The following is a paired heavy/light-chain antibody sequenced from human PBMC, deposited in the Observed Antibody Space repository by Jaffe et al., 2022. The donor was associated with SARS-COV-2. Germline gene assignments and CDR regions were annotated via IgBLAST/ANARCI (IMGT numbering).Heavy chain of an antibody. Sequence: EVQLLESGGGLVQPGGSLRLSCAASGFTFSTYAMNWVRQAPGKGLEWVSAISGDGRRTYYADSVKGRFTTSRDDSRNTLYLQMNSLRAEDTAVYYCARLSSAAATDDWGQGTLVTVSS. CDR1: GFTFSTYA. CDR3: ARLSSAAATDD. V-gene: IGHV3-23*01. CDR2: ISGDGRRT. D-gene: IGHD2-2*01. J-gene: IGHJ4*02.
Light chain of an antibody. CDR2: LEGSGSY. V-gene: IGLV4-60*03. CDR3: ETWDRNTRV. CDR1: SGHSSNI. J-gene: IGLJ3*02. Sequence: QPVVTQSPSASASLGSSVKLTCTLSSGHSSNIIAWHQQQPGKAPRYLMKLEGSGSYNKGSGVPDRFSGSSSGADRYLTISNLQSEDEADYYCETWDRNTRVFGGGTKLTVL.